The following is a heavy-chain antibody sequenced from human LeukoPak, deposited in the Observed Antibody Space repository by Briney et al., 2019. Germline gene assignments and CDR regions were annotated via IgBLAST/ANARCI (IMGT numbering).Heavy chain of an antibody. D-gene: IGHD1-1*01. V-gene: IGHV3-30-3*01. CDR1: GFTFSSYA. J-gene: IGHJ4*02. Sequence: GGSLRLSCDASGFTFSSYAMHRVRQAPGKGLEWVAAISFDGTNKLYADSVKGRFTISRDNSKNTMDLQMNGLRPEDSGLYYCVRNELSEPHIFESWGQGTLVTVSS. CDR2: ISFDGTNK. CDR3: VRNELSEPHIFES.